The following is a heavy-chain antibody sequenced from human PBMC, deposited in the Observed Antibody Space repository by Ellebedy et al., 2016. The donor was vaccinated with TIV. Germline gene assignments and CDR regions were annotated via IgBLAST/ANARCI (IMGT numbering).Heavy chain of an antibody. CDR1: GYTFTSYY. D-gene: IGHD5-18*01. J-gene: IGHJ6*02. CDR3: ARGGYSYGYGNHYYYYYGMDV. Sequence: ASVKVSXKASGYTFTSYYMHWVRQAPGQGLEWMGIINPSGGSTSYAQKFQGRVTMTRDTSTSTVYMELSSLRSEDTAVYYCARGGYSYGYGNHYYYYYGMDVWGQGTTVTVSS. V-gene: IGHV1-46*01. CDR2: INPSGGST.